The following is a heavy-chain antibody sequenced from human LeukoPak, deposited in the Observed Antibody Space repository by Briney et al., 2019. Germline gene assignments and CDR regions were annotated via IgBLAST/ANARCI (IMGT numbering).Heavy chain of an antibody. V-gene: IGHV1-18*01. CDR3: ASQRTTGDAFDI. CDR2: ISAYNGNT. D-gene: IGHD4-17*01. CDR1: GYTFTSYG. J-gene: IGHJ3*02. Sequence: ASVKVSCKASGYTFTSYGISWVRQAPGQGLEWMGWISAYNGNTNYAQKLQGRVTVTTDTSTSTAYMELRSLRSDDTAVYYCASQRTTGDAFDIWGQGTMVTVSS.